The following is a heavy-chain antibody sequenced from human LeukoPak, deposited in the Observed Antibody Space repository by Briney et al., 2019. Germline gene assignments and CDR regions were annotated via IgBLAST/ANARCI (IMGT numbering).Heavy chain of an antibody. CDR3: AKDQKSRLQLLDY. Sequence: GGSLRLSCAASGFTFSRYAMNWVRQAPGKGLEWVSGISSNGGTTSYADSVKGRFTMSRDNSKNTLYLQMNSLRAEDTAVYYCAKDQKSRLQLLDYGGKESLVTVP. CDR1: GFTFSRYA. J-gene: IGHJ4*02. CDR2: ISSNGGTT. V-gene: IGHV3-23*01. D-gene: IGHD2-2*01.